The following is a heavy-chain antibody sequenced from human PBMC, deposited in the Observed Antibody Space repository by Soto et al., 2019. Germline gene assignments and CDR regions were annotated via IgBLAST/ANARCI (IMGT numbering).Heavy chain of an antibody. Sequence: ASVKVSCKASGYTFTSYYLFWVRQAPGQGLEWMGIVNPSTGITSYAQKFQGRVTMTRDTSTSTVYMDLSSLRSEDTAVYYCASELEWRAFDYWGQGTRVTVSS. J-gene: IGHJ4*02. CDR1: GYTFTSYY. CDR3: ASELEWRAFDY. CDR2: VNPSTGIT. V-gene: IGHV1-46*03. D-gene: IGHD3-3*01.